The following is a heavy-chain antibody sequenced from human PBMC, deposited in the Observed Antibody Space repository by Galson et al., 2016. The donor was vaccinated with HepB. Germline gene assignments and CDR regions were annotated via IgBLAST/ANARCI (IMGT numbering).Heavy chain of an antibody. D-gene: IGHD2-8*02. CDR1: GVSVISDTYY. J-gene: IGHJ6*02. CDR2: FDYREGI. Sequence: SETLSLTCNVSGVSVISDTYYWSWIRQPPGKGLEWIGNFDYREGINYSPPPDNRVTISAAPSENLVSLKVASLTAADTAVYYCARGRRTICSGTLGFRGSYYYALGVWGQGTTVIVSS. V-gene: IGHV4-61*01. CDR3: ARGRRTICSGTLGFRGSYYYALGV.